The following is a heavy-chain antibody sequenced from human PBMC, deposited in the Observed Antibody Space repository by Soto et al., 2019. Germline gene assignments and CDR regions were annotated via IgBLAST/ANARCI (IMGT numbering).Heavy chain of an antibody. D-gene: IGHD2-15*01. CDR1: GYTFTSYG. CDR3: ASVNLGYCSGGSCYPVGKQFDY. J-gene: IGHJ4*02. V-gene: IGHV1-18*01. Sequence: QVQLVQSGAEVKKPGASVKVSCKASGYTFTSYGISWVRQAPGQGLEWMGWISAYNGNTNYAQKLQGRVTMTTDTSTSTAYMELRSLRSDDTAVYYCASVNLGYCSGGSCYPVGKQFDYWCQGTLVTVSS. CDR2: ISAYNGNT.